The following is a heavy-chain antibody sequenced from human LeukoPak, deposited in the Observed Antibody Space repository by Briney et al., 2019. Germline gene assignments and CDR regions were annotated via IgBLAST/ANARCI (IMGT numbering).Heavy chain of an antibody. CDR1: GGSISTYY. CDR3: ARGGVGPDT. D-gene: IGHD3-10*01. V-gene: IGHV4-59*01. Sequence: SETLSLTCTVSGGSISTYYWSWIRQPPGKGLEWIGYVSDSGITNYNPSLKSRVTISIDSSRNRFSLQLTSVTAADTAVYYCARGGVGPDTWGQGTLVTVSS. J-gene: IGHJ5*02. CDR2: VSDSGIT.